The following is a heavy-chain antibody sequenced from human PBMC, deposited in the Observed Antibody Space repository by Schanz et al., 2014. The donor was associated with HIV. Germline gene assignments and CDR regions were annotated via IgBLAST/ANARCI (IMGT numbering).Heavy chain of an antibody. Sequence: QVQLVQSGAEVKKPGASVKVSCNASGYTFTDYFIHWVRQAPGHGLEWMGWIKPNNGATYYAQKFKGRVTMTRDTSVSTASMEMTRLTYDDTAVYYCVRHVNFLKTDFWGQGTLVTVSS. V-gene: IGHV1-2*02. CDR2: IKPNNGAT. D-gene: IGHD3-3*01. CDR1: GYTFTDYF. J-gene: IGHJ4*02. CDR3: VRHVNFLKTDF.